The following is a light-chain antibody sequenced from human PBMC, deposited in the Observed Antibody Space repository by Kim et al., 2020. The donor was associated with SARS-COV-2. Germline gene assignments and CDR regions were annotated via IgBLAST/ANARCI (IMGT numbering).Light chain of an antibody. V-gene: IGKV3-15*01. CDR1: QSISHD. J-gene: IGKJ1*01. Sequence: VMTQSPDTLSVSPGDRATLSCWASQSISHDLAWYQQKPGQAPRLLMYGASTRATGIPARFSGSVAGTKFTLTISSLQSEDVGVYYCQHYNGWPPWTFGQGTKVDIK. CDR3: QHYNGWPPWT. CDR2: GAS.